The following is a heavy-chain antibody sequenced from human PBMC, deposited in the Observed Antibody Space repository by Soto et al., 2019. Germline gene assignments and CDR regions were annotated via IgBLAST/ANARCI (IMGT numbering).Heavy chain of an antibody. CDR1: GGSISTGGW. CDR2: ISQSGTT. Sequence: QVQLQESGPGLVKPSETLSLTCDVSGGSISTGGWWSWVRQPPGKGREWIGQISQSGTTNYNPSLESQYTISMDKSKNQCSLRLTAVTAADTAVYFCAQFPFYGYNSYLGYWGPGTLVTVSS. J-gene: IGHJ4*02. D-gene: IGHD3-22*01. V-gene: IGHV4-4*02. CDR3: AQFPFYGYNSYLGY.